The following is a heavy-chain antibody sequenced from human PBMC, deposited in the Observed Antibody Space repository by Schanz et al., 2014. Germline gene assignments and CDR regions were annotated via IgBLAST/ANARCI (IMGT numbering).Heavy chain of an antibody. CDR3: ARGRTFDY. CDR1: GYTFTSYD. V-gene: IGHV1-8*01. CDR2: MNPNSGNP. J-gene: IGHJ4*02. Sequence: QVQLIQSGAEVKKPGASVKVSCTASGYTFTSYDINWVRQAPGQGLEWLGWMNPNSGNPGFAQKFRGRVTMTRNTSMSTAYIELPILTSEDTAVYYCARGRTFDYSGQGTLVTGSS.